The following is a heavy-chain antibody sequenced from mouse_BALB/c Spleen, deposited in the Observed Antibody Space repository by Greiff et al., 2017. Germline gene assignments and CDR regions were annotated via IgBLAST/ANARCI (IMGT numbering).Heavy chain of an antibody. Sequence: EVKVEESGPELVKPGASVKISCKASGYTFTDYNMHWVKQSHGKSLEWIGYIYPYNGGTGYNQKFKSKATLTVDNSSSTAYMELRSLTSEDSAVYYCASNYYFDVWGAGTTVTVSS. CDR1: GYTFTDYN. V-gene: IGHV1S29*02. CDR2: IYPYNGGT. J-gene: IGHJ1*01. D-gene: IGHD2-1*01. CDR3: ASNYYFDV.